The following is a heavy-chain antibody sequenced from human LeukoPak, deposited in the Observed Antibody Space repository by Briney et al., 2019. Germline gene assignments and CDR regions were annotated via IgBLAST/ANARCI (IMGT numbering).Heavy chain of an antibody. J-gene: IGHJ4*02. CDR3: AREPQAMVRGTYDY. D-gene: IGHD3-10*01. V-gene: IGHV3-7*01. Sequence: GGSLRLSCAVSGFTSSSYWMSWVRQAPGKGLEWVANIKQDGSEKYYVDSVKGRFTISRDNAKNSLYLQMNSLRAEDTAVYYCAREPQAMVRGTYDYWGQGTLVTVSS. CDR2: IKQDGSEK. CDR1: GFTSSSYW.